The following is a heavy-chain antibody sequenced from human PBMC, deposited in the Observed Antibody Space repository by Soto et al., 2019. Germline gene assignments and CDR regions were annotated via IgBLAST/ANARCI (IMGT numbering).Heavy chain of an antibody. CDR3: ARAHFGHYYFDY. CDR2: ISSSSSYI. D-gene: IGHD3-10*01. V-gene: IGHV3-21*01. Sequence: LRLSCAASGFTFSSYSMNWVRQAPGKGLEWVSSISSSSSYIYYADSVEGRFTTSRDNAKNSLYLQMNSLRAEDTAVYYCARAHFGHYYFDYWGQGTLVTVSS. CDR1: GFTFSSYS. J-gene: IGHJ4*02.